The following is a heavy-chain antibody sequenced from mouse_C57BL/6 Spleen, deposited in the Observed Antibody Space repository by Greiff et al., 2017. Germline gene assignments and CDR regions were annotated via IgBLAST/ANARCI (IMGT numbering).Heavy chain of an antibody. V-gene: IGHV1-69*01. Sequence: QVQLQQPGAELVMPGASVKLSCKASGYTFTSYWMHWVKQRPGQGLEWIGEIDPSDSYTNYNQKFKGKSTLTVDNSSSTAYMQLSSLTSEDSAVYYCARTGDYDSYFDYWGQGTTLTVSS. J-gene: IGHJ2*01. D-gene: IGHD2-4*01. CDR2: IDPSDSYT. CDR3: ARTGDYDSYFDY. CDR1: GYTFTSYW.